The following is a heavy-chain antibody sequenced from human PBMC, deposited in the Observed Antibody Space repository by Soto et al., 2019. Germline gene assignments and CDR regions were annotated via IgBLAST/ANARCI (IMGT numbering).Heavy chain of an antibody. J-gene: IGHJ4*02. CDR3: ARNYYDSSGRLYYFDY. Sequence: ASVKVSCKASGGTFSSYAISWVRQAPGQGLEWMGGIIPIFGTANYAQKFQGRVTINADKSTSTAYMELSSLRSEDTAVYYCARNYYDSSGRLYYFDYWGQGTLVTVSS. V-gene: IGHV1-69*06. CDR1: GGTFSSYA. CDR2: IIPIFGTA. D-gene: IGHD3-22*01.